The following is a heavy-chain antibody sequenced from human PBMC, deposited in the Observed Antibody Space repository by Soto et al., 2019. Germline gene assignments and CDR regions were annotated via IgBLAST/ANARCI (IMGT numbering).Heavy chain of an antibody. V-gene: IGHV3-33*01. CDR1: GFTFSNYG. CDR3: ARDDEYSGNGMDV. J-gene: IGHJ6*02. Sequence: QVQLVESGGGVVQPGRSLRLSCAASGFTFSNYGMHWVRQAPGKGLEWVAVILNDGSNRYHADSVKDRFTISRDNSKNMLYLQMHSLRAEATAVYYCARDDEYSGNGMDVWGQGTTVTVS. D-gene: IGHD3-10*01. CDR2: ILNDGSNR.